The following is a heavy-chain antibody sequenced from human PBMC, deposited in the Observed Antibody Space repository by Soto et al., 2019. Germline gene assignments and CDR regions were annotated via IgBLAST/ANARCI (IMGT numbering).Heavy chain of an antibody. V-gene: IGHV3-23*01. CDR3: EKDRTAAARNFDY. D-gene: IGHD6-13*01. Sequence: PGGSLRLSCAVSGFTFSNHAMSWVRQAPGKGLEWVSAISTAVGATYYADSVKGRFTISRDDSNNTLYLQMDSLRAEDTAVYYCEKDRTAAARNFDYWGQGTLVTVSS. CDR2: ISTAVGAT. J-gene: IGHJ4*02. CDR1: GFTFSNHA.